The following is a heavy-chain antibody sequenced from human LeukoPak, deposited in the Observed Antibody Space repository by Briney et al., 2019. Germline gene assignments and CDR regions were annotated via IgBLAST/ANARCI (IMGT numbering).Heavy chain of an antibody. V-gene: IGHV3-33*01. CDR3: ARGYSGYDHAFDI. CDR2: IRYDGSNK. Sequence: PGGSLRLSCAASGFTFSSYGMHWVRQAPGKGLEWVAVIRYDGSNKYYADSVKGRFTISRDNSKNTLYLQMNSLRAEDTAVYYCARGYSGYDHAFDIWGQGTMVTVSS. D-gene: IGHD5-12*01. J-gene: IGHJ3*02. CDR1: GFTFSSYG.